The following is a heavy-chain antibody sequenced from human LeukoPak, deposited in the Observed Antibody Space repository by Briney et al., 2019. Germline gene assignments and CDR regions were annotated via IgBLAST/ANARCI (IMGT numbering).Heavy chain of an antibody. CDR3: ARPGIGDYYYYMDV. J-gene: IGHJ6*03. Sequence: PSETLSLTCAVYGESFSGYYWSWLRQPPVKGLEWIGEINHSGSTNYNPSLKSRVTISVDTSKNQFSLQLSSVTAADTAVYYCARPGIGDYYYYMDVRGKGTTVTVSS. CDR1: GESFSGYY. V-gene: IGHV4-34*01. D-gene: IGHD6-13*01. CDR2: INHSGST.